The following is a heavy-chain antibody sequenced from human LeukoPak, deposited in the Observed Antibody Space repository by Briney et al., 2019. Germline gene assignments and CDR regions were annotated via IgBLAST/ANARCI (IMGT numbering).Heavy chain of an antibody. CDR3: ARGGVSMVRGVYFDY. CDR2: IIPIFGIA. J-gene: IGHJ4*02. CDR1: GGTFSSYA. Sequence: SVKVSCKASGGTFSSYAISWVRQAPGQGLEWMGRIIPIFGIANYAQKFQGRVTITADKSTSTAYMELSSLRSEDTAVYYCARGGVSMVRGVYFDYWGQGTLVTVSS. D-gene: IGHD3-10*01. V-gene: IGHV1-69*04.